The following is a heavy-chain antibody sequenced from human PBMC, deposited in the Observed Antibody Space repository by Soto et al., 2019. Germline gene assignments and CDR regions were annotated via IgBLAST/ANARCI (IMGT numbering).Heavy chain of an antibody. D-gene: IGHD1-20*01. CDR1: GGSISSYY. V-gene: IGHV4-59*01. CDR3: ARGSAWGNWNDVNWFDP. J-gene: IGHJ5*02. Sequence: SETLSLTCTVSGGSISSYYWSWIRQPPGKGLEWIGYIYYSGSTNYNPSLKSRVTISVDTSKNQFSLKLSSVTAADTAVYYCARGSAWGNWNDVNWFDPWGEGTPVTVSS. CDR2: IYYSGST.